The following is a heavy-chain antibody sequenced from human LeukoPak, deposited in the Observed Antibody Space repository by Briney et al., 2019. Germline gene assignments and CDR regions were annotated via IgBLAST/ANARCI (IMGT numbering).Heavy chain of an antibody. V-gene: IGHV1-69*04. Sequence: ASVKVSCKASGGTFSSYAISWVRQAPGQGLEWMGRIIPILGIANYAQKFQGRVTITADKSTSTAYMELSSLRSEDTAVYYCARGVHYYGSGSNFDYWGXGTLVTVSS. D-gene: IGHD3-10*01. CDR3: ARGVHYYGSGSNFDY. CDR1: GGTFSSYA. CDR2: IIPILGIA. J-gene: IGHJ4*02.